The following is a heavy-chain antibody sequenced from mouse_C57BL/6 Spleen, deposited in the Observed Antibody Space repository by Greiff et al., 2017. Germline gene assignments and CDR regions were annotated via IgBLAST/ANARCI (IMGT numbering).Heavy chain of an antibody. CDR1: GYTFTDYY. CDR3: ARREGYGDYAMDY. CDR2: INPYNGGT. Sequence: VQLQQSGPVLVKPGASVKMSCKASGYTFTDYYMNWVKQSPGQTLEWIGVINPYNGGTSYNQKFTGKDTLTVDKSSSTAYMELNGRTSEDSAVYYCARREGYGDYAMDYWGQGTSVTVSS. D-gene: IGHD1-1*02. V-gene: IGHV1-19*01. J-gene: IGHJ4*01.